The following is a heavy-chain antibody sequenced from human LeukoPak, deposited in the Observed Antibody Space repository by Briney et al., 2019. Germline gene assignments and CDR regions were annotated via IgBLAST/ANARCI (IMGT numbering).Heavy chain of an antibody. CDR1: GGSINSADHY. Sequence: PSETLSLTFTVSGGSINSADHYWSWIRQPPGKGLEWVGYIFSTGSTYYNPSLQSRLTISLHKSTNQFFLKLTSVTAADTAVYYCARDRGGWLRPYFDSWGQGTLVTVSS. CDR2: IFSTGST. V-gene: IGHV4-30-4*08. D-gene: IGHD5-12*01. CDR3: ARDRGGWLRPYFDS. J-gene: IGHJ4*02.